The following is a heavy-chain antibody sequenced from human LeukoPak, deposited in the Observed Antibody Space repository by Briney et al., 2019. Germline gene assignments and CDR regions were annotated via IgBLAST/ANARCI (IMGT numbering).Heavy chain of an antibody. CDR3: AKDLNPGYSSSWPEEYFQH. CDR2: ISYDGSNK. D-gene: IGHD6-13*01. Sequence: GRSLRLSCAASGFTFSSYGMHWVRQAPGKGLEWVAVISYDGSNKYYADSVKGRFTISRDNSKNTLYLQMNSLRAEDTAVYYCAKDLNPGYSSSWPEEYFQHWGQGTLVTVSS. V-gene: IGHV3-30*18. CDR1: GFTFSSYG. J-gene: IGHJ1*01.